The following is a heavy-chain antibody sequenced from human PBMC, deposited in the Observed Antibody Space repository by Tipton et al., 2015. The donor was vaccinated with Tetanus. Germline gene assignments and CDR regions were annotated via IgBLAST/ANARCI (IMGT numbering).Heavy chain of an antibody. D-gene: IGHD4-17*01. J-gene: IGHJ4*02. CDR2: IYYTGNT. CDR3: ARDERYGDYAY. Sequence: TLSLTCTVSGGSINSGGYYWSWLRQHPGKGLEWIGYIYYTGNTYYNPSLKSRVTISVDTSNNQFTLRLISVTAADTAVYYCARDERYGDYAYWGQGALVTVSS. CDR1: GGSINSGGYY. V-gene: IGHV4-31*03.